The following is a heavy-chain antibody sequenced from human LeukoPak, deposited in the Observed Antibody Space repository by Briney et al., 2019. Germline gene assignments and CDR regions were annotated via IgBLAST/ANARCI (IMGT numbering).Heavy chain of an antibody. V-gene: IGHV3-48*01. CDR3: ARGIGYYDSSAYYYFDS. J-gene: IGHJ4*02. CDR1: GFTFSSYS. Sequence: PGGSLRLSCAASGFTFSSYSMNWVRRAPGKGLEWVSYISASTSSIYYADSVKGRFTISRDNAKNSLYLQVNSLRAEDTALYYCARGIGYYDSSAYYYFDSWGQGTLVTVSS. CDR2: ISASTSSI. D-gene: IGHD3-22*01.